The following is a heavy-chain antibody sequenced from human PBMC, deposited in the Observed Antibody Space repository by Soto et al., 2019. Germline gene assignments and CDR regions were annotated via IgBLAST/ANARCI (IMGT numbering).Heavy chain of an antibody. J-gene: IGHJ4*02. D-gene: IGHD3-22*01. V-gene: IGHV3-30*18. CDR1: GFIFSSYG. Sequence: ESGGGVVQPERSLRLSCEASGFIFSSYGMHWVRQAPGKGLEWVAVVSHDGSNKKYVDSVEGRFTISRDNSKNTLYLQMNSLRAEDTAVYYCAKDTYYYSSSDYYIFDYWGQGTLVTVSS. CDR2: VSHDGSNK. CDR3: AKDTYYYSSSDYYIFDY.